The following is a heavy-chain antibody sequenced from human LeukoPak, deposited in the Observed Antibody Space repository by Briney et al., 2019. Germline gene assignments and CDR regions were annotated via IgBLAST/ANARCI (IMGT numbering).Heavy chain of an antibody. CDR3: ATRITMIVVVISYFDY. V-gene: IGHV3-23*01. J-gene: IGHJ4*02. CDR2: ISGSGGST. D-gene: IGHD3-22*01. CDR1: GFTFSSYA. Sequence: GGSLRLSCAASGFTFSSYAMSWVRQAPGKGLEWVSAISGSGGSTYYADSVKGRFTISRDNSKNTLYLQMNSLRAEDTAVYYCATRITMIVVVISYFDYWGQGTPVTVSS.